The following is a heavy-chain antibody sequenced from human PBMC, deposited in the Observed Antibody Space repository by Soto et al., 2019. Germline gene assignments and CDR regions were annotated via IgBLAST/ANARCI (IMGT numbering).Heavy chain of an antibody. J-gene: IGHJ4*02. D-gene: IGHD2-21*02. Sequence: PGESLKISCKGSGYSFASYWISWVRQMPGQGLEWMGRLDPSDSYTNYSPSFQGHVTISADRSISTAYLQWSSLKASDTAMDYCARGPEPYCGGDCYSFDYWGQGTLVTVSS. CDR2: LDPSDSYT. CDR3: ARGPEPYCGGDCYSFDY. V-gene: IGHV5-10-1*01. CDR1: GYSFASYW.